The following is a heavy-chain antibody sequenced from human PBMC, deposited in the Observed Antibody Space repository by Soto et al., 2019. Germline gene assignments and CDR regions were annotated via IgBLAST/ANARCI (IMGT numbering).Heavy chain of an antibody. CDR1: GGSISSYY. Sequence: KTSETLSLTCTVSGGSISSYYWSWIRQPPGKGLEWIGYIYYSGSTNYNPSLKSRVTISVDTSKNQFSLKLSSVTAADTAVYYCARRLGCSSTSCFYWFDPWGQGTLVTVSS. D-gene: IGHD2-2*01. V-gene: IGHV4-59*08. J-gene: IGHJ5*02. CDR2: IYYSGST. CDR3: ARRLGCSSTSCFYWFDP.